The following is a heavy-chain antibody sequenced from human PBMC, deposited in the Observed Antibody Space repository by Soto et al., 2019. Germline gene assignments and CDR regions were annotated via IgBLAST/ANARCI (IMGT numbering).Heavy chain of an antibody. CDR3: ARGAPERKARRWFDP. V-gene: IGHV4-34*01. D-gene: IGHD1-26*01. CDR1: GGSFGGYY. Sequence: PSETLSLACAVYGGSFGGYYWSWIRQPPGKGLEWIGEINHSGSTNYNPSLKSRVTISVDTSKKQFSLKLSSVTAADTAVYYCARGAPERKARRWFDPWGQGTLVTVSS. J-gene: IGHJ5*02. CDR2: INHSGST.